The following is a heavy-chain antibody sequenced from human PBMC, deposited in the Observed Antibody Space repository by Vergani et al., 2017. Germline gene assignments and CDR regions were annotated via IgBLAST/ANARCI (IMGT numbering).Heavy chain of an antibody. J-gene: IGHJ4*02. CDR3: AKGIGYSYGYDY. D-gene: IGHD5-18*01. Sequence: EVQLVESGGGLVQPGGSLRLSCAASGFTFSSYEMNWVRQAPGKGLEWVSYISGSGGSTYYADSVKGRFTISRDNSKNTLYLQMNSLRAEDTAVYYCAKGIGYSYGYDYWGQGTLVTVSS. CDR1: GFTFSSYE. CDR2: ISGSGGST. V-gene: IGHV3-23*04.